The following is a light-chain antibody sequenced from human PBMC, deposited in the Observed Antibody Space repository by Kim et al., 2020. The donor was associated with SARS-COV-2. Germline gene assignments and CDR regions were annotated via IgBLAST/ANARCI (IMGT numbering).Light chain of an antibody. J-gene: IGKJ5*01. CDR3: QQYGSSAIT. V-gene: IGKV3-20*01. CDR2: GAS. CDR1: QIVDSTD. Sequence: SPGERATPPCGASQIVDSTDLVCDQQKPVHAPRLLNYGASSRATGIPDRFSDGGSGTDFTLTISRLEPEDFAVYYCQQYGSSAITFGQGTRLEIK.